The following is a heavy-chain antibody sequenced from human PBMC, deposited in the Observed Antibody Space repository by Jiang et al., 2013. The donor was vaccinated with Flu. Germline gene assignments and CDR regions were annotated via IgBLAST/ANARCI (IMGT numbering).Heavy chain of an antibody. V-gene: IGHV3-30*03. CDR2: ISSDGNNQ. D-gene: IGHD6-19*01. Sequence: VQLLESGGGVVQPGRSLRLSCVASGFTFRSYVMHWVRQAPGKGPEWVSKISSDGNNQDYPDSVKGRFTMSRDNSKNTIYLQMNYLRDEDTAVYHCARVISVAGTEWDAFDIWAKGQRSPSLQ. J-gene: IGHJ3*02. CDR3: ARVISVAGTEWDAFDI. CDR1: GFTFRSYV.